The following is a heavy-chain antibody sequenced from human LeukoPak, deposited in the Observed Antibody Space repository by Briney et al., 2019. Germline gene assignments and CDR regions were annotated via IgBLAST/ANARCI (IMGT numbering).Heavy chain of an antibody. CDR2: IYPGDSDT. J-gene: IGHJ4*02. CDR3: ARLETLYDSSGYCYDY. Sequence: GESLKISCNSSGYIYTSYWIGWVRQMPGKGLEWMGIIYPGDSDTRYSPSFQGQVTISADKSISTAYLQWSSLKASDTAMYYCARLETLYDSSGYCYDYWGQGTLVTVSS. V-gene: IGHV5-51*01. D-gene: IGHD3-22*01. CDR1: GYIYTSYW.